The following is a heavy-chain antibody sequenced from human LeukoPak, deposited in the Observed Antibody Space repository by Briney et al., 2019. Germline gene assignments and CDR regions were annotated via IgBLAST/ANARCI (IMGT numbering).Heavy chain of an antibody. Sequence: KSSETLSLTCTVSGGSISSGSHYWSWIRQPAGKGLEWIGRIYTSGSTNYNPSLKRRVTISVDTSKNQFSLKLSSVTAADTAVYYCARDFSIVANYIAYWGQGTLVTVSS. D-gene: IGHD5-12*01. CDR2: IYTSGST. CDR3: ARDFSIVANYIAY. J-gene: IGHJ4*02. V-gene: IGHV4-61*02. CDR1: GGSISSGSHY.